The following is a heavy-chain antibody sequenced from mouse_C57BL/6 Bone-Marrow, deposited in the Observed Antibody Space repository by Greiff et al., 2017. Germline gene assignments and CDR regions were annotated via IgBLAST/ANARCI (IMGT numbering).Heavy chain of an antibody. J-gene: IGHJ2*01. CDR1: GYTFTDFE. CDR3: TREYPAY. CDR2: IDPETGGT. D-gene: IGHD5-1*01. Sequence: QVQLQQSGAELVRPGASVTLSCKASGYTFTDFEMHWVKQTPVHGLECIGAIDPETGGTAHNPKFKGKAILTADKASSTAYMELLSLTSEDSAFYYCTREYPAYWGQGTTLTVSS. V-gene: IGHV1-15*01.